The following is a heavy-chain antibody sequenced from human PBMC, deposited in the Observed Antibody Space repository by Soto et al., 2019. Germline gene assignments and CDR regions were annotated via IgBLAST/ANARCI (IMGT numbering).Heavy chain of an antibody. V-gene: IGHV3-23*01. Sequence: GGSLRLSCSASVFTFSTYAMSWFRQAPGKGLEWVSAISGSGTGTYYADSVKGRFTVSRDNSKNTLYLQMNSLRAEDTAVYYCAKRGSVAYVDYWGQGTLVTVSS. J-gene: IGHJ4*02. CDR3: AKRGSVAYVDY. D-gene: IGHD2-15*01. CDR2: ISGSGTGT. CDR1: VFTFSTYA.